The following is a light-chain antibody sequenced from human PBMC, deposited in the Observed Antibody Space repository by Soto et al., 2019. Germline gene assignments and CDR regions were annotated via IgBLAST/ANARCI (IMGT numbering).Light chain of an antibody. CDR1: QSVSSSY. V-gene: IGKV3-20*01. J-gene: IGKJ2*02. CDR3: QQYGSPCT. Sequence: EIVLTQSPGTLSLSPGERATLSCRASQSVSSSYLAWYQQKPGQAPRLLIYGASSRATGIPDRFSGSGSETDFTLTISRLEPEDFAVYYCQQYGSPCTFGQGTKLEIK. CDR2: GAS.